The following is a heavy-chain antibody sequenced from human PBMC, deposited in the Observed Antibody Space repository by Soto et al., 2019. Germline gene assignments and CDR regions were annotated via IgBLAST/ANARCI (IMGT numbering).Heavy chain of an antibody. J-gene: IGHJ4*02. V-gene: IGHV3-23*01. CDR3: ANNPLTGVSRPGFGYYFHY. CDR1: GFNFNNYA. D-gene: IGHD3-9*01. Sequence: EVQLLESGGGVTPPGGSLRLSCVASGFNFNNYAMSWVRQAPGKGLEWVAAMSGVGGSIYYSDSAKGRFTISRDNSKNTLFLRMSSLRADDTAVYYCANNPLTGVSRPGFGYYFHYWGQGTLVTVSS. CDR2: MSGVGGSI.